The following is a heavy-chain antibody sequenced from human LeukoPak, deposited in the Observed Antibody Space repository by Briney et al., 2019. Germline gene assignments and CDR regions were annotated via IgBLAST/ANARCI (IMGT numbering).Heavy chain of an antibody. V-gene: IGHV3-66*01. D-gene: IGHD5-12*01. CDR1: GFTVSSNY. CDR3: ARVSGYDFGPSGEDYFDY. Sequence: GGSLRLSCAASGFTVSSNYMSWVRQAPGKGLEWVSVIYSGGSTYYADSVKGRFTISRDNSKNTLYLQMNSLRAEDTAVYYCARVSGYDFGPSGEDYFDYWGQGTLVTVSS. J-gene: IGHJ4*02. CDR2: IYSGGST.